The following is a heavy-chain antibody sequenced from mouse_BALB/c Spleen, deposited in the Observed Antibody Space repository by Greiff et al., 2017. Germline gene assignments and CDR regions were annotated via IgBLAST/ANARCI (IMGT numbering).Heavy chain of an antibody. V-gene: IGHV6-6*02. Sequence: EVQLQESGGGLVQPGGSMKLSCVASGFTFSNYWMNWVRQSPEKGLEWVAEIRLKSNNYATHYAESVKGRFTISRDDSKSSVYLQMNNLRAEDTGIYDCTRGYRYDFAMDYWGQGTSVTVSS. CDR2: IRLKSNNYAT. CDR1: GFTFSNYW. J-gene: IGHJ4*01. D-gene: IGHD2-14*01. CDR3: TRGYRYDFAMDY.